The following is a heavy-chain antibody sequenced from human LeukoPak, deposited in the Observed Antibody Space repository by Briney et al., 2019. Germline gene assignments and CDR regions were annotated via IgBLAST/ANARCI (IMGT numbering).Heavy chain of an antibody. CDR2: IIPIFGTA. CDR3: ARDRSPNCSGGSCYSDLDY. D-gene: IGHD2-15*01. Sequence: ASVNVSCKASGGTFSSYAISWVRQAPGQGLEWMGGIIPIFGTANYAQKFQGRVTITTDESTSTAYMELSSLRSEDTAVYYCARDRSPNCSGGSCYSDLDYWGQGTLVTVSS. V-gene: IGHV1-69*05. CDR1: GGTFSSYA. J-gene: IGHJ4*02.